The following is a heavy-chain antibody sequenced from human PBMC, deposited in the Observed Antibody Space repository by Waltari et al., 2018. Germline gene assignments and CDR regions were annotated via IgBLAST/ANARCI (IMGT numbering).Heavy chain of an antibody. Sequence: EVQLVESGGGLVKPGGSLRLSCAASGFTFSSYSMTWVRQAPGKGLEWVSSISSSSSYIYYADSVKGRFTISRDNAKNSLYLQMNSLRAEDTAVYYCARERGWELPYFDYWGQGTLVTVSS. J-gene: IGHJ4*02. CDR3: ARERGWELPYFDY. CDR1: GFTFSSYS. V-gene: IGHV3-21*01. CDR2: ISSSSSYI. D-gene: IGHD1-26*01.